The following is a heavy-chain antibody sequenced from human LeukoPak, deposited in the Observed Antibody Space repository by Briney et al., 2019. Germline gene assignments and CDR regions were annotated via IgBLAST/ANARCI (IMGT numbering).Heavy chain of an antibody. D-gene: IGHD3-22*01. CDR1: GYTFTGYY. CDR3: ARGKRARDSRPLYYFDY. Sequence: ASVKVSCKASGYTFTGYYMHWVRQAPGQGLGWMGRINPNSGGTNYAQKFQGWVTMTRDTSISTAYMELSRLRSDDTAVYYCARGKRARDSRPLYYFDYWGQGTLVTVSS. J-gene: IGHJ4*02. V-gene: IGHV1-2*04. CDR2: INPNSGGT.